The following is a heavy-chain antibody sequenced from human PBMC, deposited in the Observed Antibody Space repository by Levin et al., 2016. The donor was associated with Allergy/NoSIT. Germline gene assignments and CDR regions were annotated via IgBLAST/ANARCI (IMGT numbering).Heavy chain of an antibody. J-gene: IGHJ4*02. Sequence: WIRQPPGKGLEWVAVISYDGSNKYYADSVKGRFTISRDNSKNTLYLQMNSLRAEDTAVYYCARVGNYDFWSGYLPYWGQGTLVTVSS. CDR3: ARVGNYDFWSGYLPY. CDR2: ISYDGSNK. D-gene: IGHD3-3*01. V-gene: IGHV3-30-3*01.